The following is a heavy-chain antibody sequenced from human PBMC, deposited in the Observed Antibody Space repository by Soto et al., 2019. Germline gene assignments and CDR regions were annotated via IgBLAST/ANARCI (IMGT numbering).Heavy chain of an antibody. V-gene: IGHV4-30-2*01. CDR2: IYHSGST. Sequence: PWETLSLTCAVSGGSISSGGYSWSWIRQPPGKGLEWIGYIYHSGSTYYNPSLKSRVTISVDRSKNQFSLKLSSVTAADTAVYYCARAGLLWFGEPSRWFDPWGQGTLVTVSS. CDR1: GGSISSGGYS. D-gene: IGHD3-10*01. CDR3: ARAGLLWFGEPSRWFDP. J-gene: IGHJ5*02.